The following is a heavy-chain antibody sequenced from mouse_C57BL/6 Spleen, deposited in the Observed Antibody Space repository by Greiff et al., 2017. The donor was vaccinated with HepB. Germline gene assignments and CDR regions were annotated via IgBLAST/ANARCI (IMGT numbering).Heavy chain of an antibody. V-gene: IGHV1-80*01. D-gene: IGHD1-1*01. J-gene: IGHJ3*01. Sequence: VQRVESGAELVKPGASVKISCKASGYAFSSYWMNWVKQRPGKGLEWIGQIYPGDGDTNYNGKFKGKATLTADKSSSTAYMQLSSLTSEDSAVYFCARGALITTVVERAWFAYWGQGTLVTVSA. CDR3: ARGALITTVVERAWFAY. CDR2: IYPGDGDT. CDR1: GYAFSSYW.